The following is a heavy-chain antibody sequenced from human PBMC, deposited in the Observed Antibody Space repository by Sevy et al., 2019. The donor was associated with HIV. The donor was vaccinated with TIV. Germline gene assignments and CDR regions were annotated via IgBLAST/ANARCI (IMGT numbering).Heavy chain of an antibody. CDR1: GFTFTSYE. CDR2: IISSAKSI. CDR3: ARGPHYYYDSTSFFEY. Sequence: GGSLRLSCTASGFTFTSYEMNWVRQAPGKGLEWVSSIISSAKSIYYADSVKGRFTVSRDKAKNSLFLQMNSLRAEDTAIYYCARGPHYYYDSTSFFEYWGQGTLVTVSS. D-gene: IGHD3-22*01. J-gene: IGHJ4*02. V-gene: IGHV3-48*03.